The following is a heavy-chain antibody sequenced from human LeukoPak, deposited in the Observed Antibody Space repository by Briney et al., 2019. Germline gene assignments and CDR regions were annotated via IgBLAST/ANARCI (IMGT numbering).Heavy chain of an antibody. Sequence: GGSLRLSCAAPGFTFSSYAMSWVRQAPGKGLEWVSAISGSGGSTYYADSVKGRFSISRDNSKSTLYLQMNSLRAEDTAVYYCAKGRSMIVATTVAYWGQGTLVTVSS. D-gene: IGHD3-22*01. J-gene: IGHJ4*02. CDR1: GFTFSSYA. V-gene: IGHV3-23*01. CDR2: ISGSGGST. CDR3: AKGRSMIVATTVAY.